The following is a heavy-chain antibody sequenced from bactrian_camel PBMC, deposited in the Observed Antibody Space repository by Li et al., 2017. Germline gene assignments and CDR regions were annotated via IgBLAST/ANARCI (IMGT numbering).Heavy chain of an antibody. CDR2: ISRGGGST. CDR3: LAVSGY. Sequence: VQLVESGGGVVQPGGSLRLSCAASGFTFSTYAITWVRQAPGKGLEWVSQISRGGGSTYYADSVKGQFTTSRDNAKKTLYLQMNNLKSEDTAVYYCLAVSGYWGQGTQVTVS. D-gene: IGHD1*01. J-gene: IGHJ6*01. V-gene: IGHV3S31*01. CDR1: GFTFSTYA.